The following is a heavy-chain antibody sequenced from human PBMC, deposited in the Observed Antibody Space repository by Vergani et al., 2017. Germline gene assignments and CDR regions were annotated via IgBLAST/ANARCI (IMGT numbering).Heavy chain of an antibody. V-gene: IGHV3-30-3*01. CDR1: GFTFSSYA. D-gene: IGHD3-3*01. J-gene: IGHJ5*02. Sequence: QVQLVESGGGVVQPGRSLRLSCAASGFTFSSYAMHWVRQAPGKGLEWVAVISYDGSNKYYADSVKGRFTISRDNSVDMLSLQMNSLRPDDTAVYYCVRGGRGDHGDFWSRLGPWGQGTRVIVSS. CDR2: ISYDGSNK. CDR3: VRGGRGDHGDFWSRLGP.